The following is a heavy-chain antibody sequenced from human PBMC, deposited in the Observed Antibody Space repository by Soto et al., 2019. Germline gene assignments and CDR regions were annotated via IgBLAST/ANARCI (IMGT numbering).Heavy chain of an antibody. V-gene: IGHV3-11*01. CDR1: GFTFSDHY. D-gene: IGHD3-9*01. CDR2: ISDSGKTI. CDR3: ARPGPNYVDFSDL. Sequence: QVQLVESGGCLVKPGGSLRLSCAASGFTFSDHYMSWIRQTPGKGLEWVSYISDSGKTIYYADSVKGRFTISRDNAKNSLYLQMNSLRVEDTAVYYCARPGPNYVDFSDLWGQGALVTVSS. J-gene: IGHJ5*02.